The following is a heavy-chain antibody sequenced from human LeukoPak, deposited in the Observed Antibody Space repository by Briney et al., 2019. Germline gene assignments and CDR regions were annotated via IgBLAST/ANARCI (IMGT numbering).Heavy chain of an antibody. CDR1: GFTFSSYG. J-gene: IGHJ4*02. D-gene: IGHD3-16*02. CDR3: AKVGINDYVWGSYRYDSYFDY. Sequence: GGSLRLSCAASGFTFSSYGMHWVRQAPGKGLEWVAFIRYDGSNKYYADFVKGRFTISRDNSKNTLYLQMNSLRAEDTAVYYRAKVGINDYVWGSYRYDSYFDYWGQGTLVTVSS. V-gene: IGHV3-30*02. CDR2: IRYDGSNK.